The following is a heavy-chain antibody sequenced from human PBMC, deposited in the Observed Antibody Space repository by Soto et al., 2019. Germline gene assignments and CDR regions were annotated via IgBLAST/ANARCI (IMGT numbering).Heavy chain of an antibody. Sequence: EVQLVESGGGLVQPGGSLRLSCAASGFTFSNYEMTWVRQAPGKGLEWLAYISSRGTTIYYADSVKGRFTISRDNAKNSLYLQMNSLRAEDTAVYYCARDSYESGYYPDVFDFWGQGTLVTVSS. CDR2: ISSRGTTI. V-gene: IGHV3-48*03. J-gene: IGHJ3*01. CDR1: GFTFSNYE. D-gene: IGHD3-3*01. CDR3: ARDSYESGYYPDVFDF.